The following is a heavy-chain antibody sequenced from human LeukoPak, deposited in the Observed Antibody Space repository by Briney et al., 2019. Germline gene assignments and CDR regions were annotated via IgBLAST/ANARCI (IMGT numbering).Heavy chain of an antibody. Sequence: PGGSLRLSCAASGFTFSSYEMNWVRQAPGKGLEWVSYITRSGSTRYYADSVKGRFTISRNNAKNSLYLQMNSLRAEDTAVYYCARVSPNTVTTLQYFDYWGQGTLVTVSS. V-gene: IGHV3-48*03. CDR3: ARVSPNTVTTLQYFDY. CDR2: ITRSGSTR. D-gene: IGHD4-17*01. J-gene: IGHJ4*02. CDR1: GFTFSSYE.